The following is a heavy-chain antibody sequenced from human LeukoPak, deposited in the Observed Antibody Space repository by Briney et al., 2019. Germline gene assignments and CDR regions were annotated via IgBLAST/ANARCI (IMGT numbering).Heavy chain of an antibody. CDR2: INHSGST. CDR3: ARTKQYLFDY. D-gene: IGHD4-11*01. J-gene: IGHJ4*02. V-gene: IGHV4-34*01. Sequence: SETLSLTCAVYGGSFSGYYWSWIRQPPGKGLEWIGEINHSGSTNYNPSLKSRVTISVDGSKNQFSLKLSSVTAADTAVYHCARTKQYLFDYWGQGTLVTVSS. CDR1: GGSFSGYY.